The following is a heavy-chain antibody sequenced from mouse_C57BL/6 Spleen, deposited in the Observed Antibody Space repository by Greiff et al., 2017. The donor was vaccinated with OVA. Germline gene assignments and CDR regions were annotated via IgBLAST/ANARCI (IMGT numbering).Heavy chain of an antibody. CDR1: GYTFTNYW. D-gene: IGHD1-1*01. Sequence: QVQLQQSGAELVRPGTSVKMSCKASGYTFTNYWIGWAKQRPGHGLEWIGDIYPGGGYTNYNEKFKGKATLTADKSSSTAYMQFSSLTSEDSSIYDCARGGYYGSSFLFDYWGQGTTLTVSS. CDR3: ARGGYYGSSFLFDY. J-gene: IGHJ2*01. V-gene: IGHV1-63*01. CDR2: IYPGGGYT.